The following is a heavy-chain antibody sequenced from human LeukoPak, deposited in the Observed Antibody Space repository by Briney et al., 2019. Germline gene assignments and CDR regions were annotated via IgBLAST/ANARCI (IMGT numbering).Heavy chain of an antibody. CDR1: GYTFTGYY. V-gene: IGHV1-2*02. CDR3: ARGLDRPNYYDSSGPAPS. D-gene: IGHD3-22*01. Sequence: ASVKVSCKASGYTFTGYYMHWVRQAPGQGLKWMGWINPNSGGTNYAQKFQGRVTMTKNTSISTAYMELSRLRSDDTAVYYCARGLDRPNYYDSSGPAPSWGQGTLVTVSS. CDR2: INPNSGGT. J-gene: IGHJ5*02.